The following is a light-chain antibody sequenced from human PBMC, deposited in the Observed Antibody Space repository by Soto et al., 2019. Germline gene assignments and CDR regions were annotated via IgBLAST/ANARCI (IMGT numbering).Light chain of an antibody. CDR2: KAS. V-gene: IGKV1-5*03. Sequence: DIQMTQSPSTLSASVGDRVTITCRASQSISNWLAWYQQKPGKAPKLLIYKASSLESGVPSRFSGSGSGTEFTLTISSLQPDDFAVYYCQQYNIWSLYTFGQGTKLEIK. CDR3: QQYNIWSLYT. CDR1: QSISNW. J-gene: IGKJ2*01.